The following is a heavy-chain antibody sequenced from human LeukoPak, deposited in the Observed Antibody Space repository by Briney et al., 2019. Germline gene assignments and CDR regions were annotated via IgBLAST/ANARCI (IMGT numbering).Heavy chain of an antibody. CDR2: ISYDGSNK. J-gene: IGHJ4*02. CDR1: GFTFSSYA. Sequence: PGGSLRLSCAASGFTFSSYAMHWVRQAPGKGLEWVAVISYDGSNKYYADSVKGRFTISRDNAKNSLYLQMNSLRAEDTAVYYCASDDGIRGVINWGQGTLVTVSS. D-gene: IGHD3-10*01. CDR3: ASDDGIRGVIN. V-gene: IGHV3-30*07.